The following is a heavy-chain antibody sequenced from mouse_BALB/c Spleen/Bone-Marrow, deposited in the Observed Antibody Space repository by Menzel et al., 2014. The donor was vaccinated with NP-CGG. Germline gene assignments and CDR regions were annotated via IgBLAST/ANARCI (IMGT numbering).Heavy chain of an antibody. Sequence: VQLQQSGAELVRPGALVKLSCKASGFNIKDYYMHWVTQRPEQGLERIGRIDPANGNTKYDPKFQGKATITADTSSNTAYLQLSSLTSEDTAVYYCARYRLGTYFDYWGQGTTLTVAS. CDR1: GFNIKDYY. CDR2: IDPANGNT. V-gene: IGHV14-1*02. CDR3: ARYRLGTYFDY. J-gene: IGHJ2*01. D-gene: IGHD2-14*01.